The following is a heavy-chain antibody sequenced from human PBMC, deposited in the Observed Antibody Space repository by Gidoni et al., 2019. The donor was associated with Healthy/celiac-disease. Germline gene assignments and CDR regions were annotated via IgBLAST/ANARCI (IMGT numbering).Heavy chain of an antibody. CDR1: GFTVTSNY. J-gene: IGHJ4*02. V-gene: IGHV3-53*01. Sequence: VQLVESGGGLIQHGGSLRPSCAASGFTVTSNYMSWVRQAPGKGLEWVSVIYSGGSTYYADSVKGRFTISRDNSKNTLYLQMNSLRAEDTAVYYCARDRAYYDSSGYYDYWGQGTLLTVSS. CDR2: IYSGGST. D-gene: IGHD3-22*01. CDR3: ARDRAYYDSSGYYDY.